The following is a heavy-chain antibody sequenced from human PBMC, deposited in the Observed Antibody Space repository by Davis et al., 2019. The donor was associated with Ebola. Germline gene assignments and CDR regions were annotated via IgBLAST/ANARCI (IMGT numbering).Heavy chain of an antibody. CDR3: ARDRYSDGSGYFFEQSH. D-gene: IGHD3-22*01. CDR1: GFIFSTYA. CDR2: ISYDGSTQ. J-gene: IGHJ4*02. Sequence: GESLKISCATSGFIFSTYAMHWVRQAPGKGLEWVAHISYDGSTQYYGDSVKGRFTISRDNSKNTLYLQLTSLRAEDTAMYYCARDRYSDGSGYFFEQSHWGQGTLVTVSS. V-gene: IGHV3-30*03.